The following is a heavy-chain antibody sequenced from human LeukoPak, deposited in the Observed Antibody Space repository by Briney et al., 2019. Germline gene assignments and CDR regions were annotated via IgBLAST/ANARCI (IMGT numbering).Heavy chain of an antibody. D-gene: IGHD6-13*01. Sequence: SETLSLTCTVSGGSISSGGYYWSWIRQPPGKGLEWIGYIYYSGSTNYNPSLKSRVTISVDTSKNQFSLKLSSVTPEDTAVYYCARDLFEWRAAAGIYYYYYYGMDVWGQGTTVTVSS. CDR1: GGSISSGGYY. V-gene: IGHV4-61*08. CDR3: ARDLFEWRAAAGIYYYYYYGMDV. CDR2: IYYSGST. J-gene: IGHJ6*02.